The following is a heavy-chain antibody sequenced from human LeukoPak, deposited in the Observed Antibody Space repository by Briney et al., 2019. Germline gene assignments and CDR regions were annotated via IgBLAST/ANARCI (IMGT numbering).Heavy chain of an antibody. CDR2: MNQDGSEK. Sequence: GGSLRLSCAASGFMFSTYWMSWVRQAPGKGLEWVANMNQDGSEKYYVDSVKGRFTISRDNAKNSVFLQMNSLRPDDTALYYCARDMLLGDAFDIWGQGTMVIVSS. V-gene: IGHV3-7*03. J-gene: IGHJ3*02. D-gene: IGHD3-10*02. CDR3: ARDMLLGDAFDI. CDR1: GFMFSTYW.